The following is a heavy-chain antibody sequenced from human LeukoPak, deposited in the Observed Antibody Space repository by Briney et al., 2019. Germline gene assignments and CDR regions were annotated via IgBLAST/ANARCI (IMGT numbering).Heavy chain of an antibody. J-gene: IGHJ4*02. V-gene: IGHV1-69*05. Sequence: SVKVSFKASGGTFSSYAISWVRQAPGQGLEWMGGLIPIFGTANYAQKFQGRVTITTDESTSTAYMGLSSLRSEDTAVYYCARRGDGYNQGYFDYWGQGTLVTVSS. CDR1: GGTFSSYA. CDR2: LIPIFGTA. CDR3: ARRGDGYNQGYFDY. D-gene: IGHD5-24*01.